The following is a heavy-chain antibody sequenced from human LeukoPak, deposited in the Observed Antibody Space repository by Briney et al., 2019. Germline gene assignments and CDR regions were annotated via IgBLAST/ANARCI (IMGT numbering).Heavy chain of an antibody. D-gene: IGHD6-13*01. J-gene: IGHJ3*02. CDR1: GFTFSSYA. Sequence: GGSLRLSCAASGFTFSSYAMSWVRQSPGKGLEWVSAITNSGDNTYYGDSVKGRFTIFRDNSKNTLYLQMNSLRAEDTAVYYCARGGQYSSSWYFAFDTWGQGTMVTVS. V-gene: IGHV3-23*01. CDR3: ARGGQYSSSWYFAFDT. CDR2: ITNSGDNT.